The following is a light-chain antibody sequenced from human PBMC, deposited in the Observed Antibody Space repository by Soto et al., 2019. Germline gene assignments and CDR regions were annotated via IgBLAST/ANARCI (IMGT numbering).Light chain of an antibody. CDR1: SSDVGSYNY. CDR3: SAVTCIITRV. Sequence: SALTQPASVSGSPGQSIPLSCTGTSSDVGSYNYVSWYQQHPGKAPKLMIYEFNNRPSGVSNRVSGSKSGNTASLTISGLQAEAEANYCCSAVTCIITRVFGGGTQLTVL. CDR2: EFN. J-gene: IGLJ7*01. V-gene: IGLV2-14*01.